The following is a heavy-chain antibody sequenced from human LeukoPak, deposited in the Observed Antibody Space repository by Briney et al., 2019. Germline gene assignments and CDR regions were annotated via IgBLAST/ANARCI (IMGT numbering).Heavy chain of an antibody. CDR1: GFTFSSYS. CDR2: ISSNGDSSGT. Sequence: GGSLRLSCAASGFTFSSYSMNWVRQAPGKGLEYVSAISSNGDSSGTYYADSVEGRFTTSRDNSKNTLYLQMSSLRGEDTAVYYCVKGLRGYSYGSFDHWGQGTLVTVSS. D-gene: IGHD5-18*01. CDR3: VKGLRGYSYGSFDH. J-gene: IGHJ4*02. V-gene: IGHV3-64D*09.